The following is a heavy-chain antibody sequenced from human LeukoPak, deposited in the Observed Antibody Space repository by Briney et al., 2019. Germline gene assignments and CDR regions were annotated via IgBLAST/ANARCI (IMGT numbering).Heavy chain of an antibody. CDR1: GFTFSSYA. CDR2: ISYDGSNK. J-gene: IGHJ4*02. D-gene: IGHD2-21*02. CDR3: AKDWRSYCGGDCPGAFDY. Sequence: PGGSLRLSCAASGFTFSSYAMHWVRQAPGKGLEWVAVISYDGSNKYYADSVKGRFTISRDNSKNTLYLQMNSLRAEDTAVYYCAKDWRSYCGGDCPGAFDYWGQGTLVTVSS. V-gene: IGHV3-30*04.